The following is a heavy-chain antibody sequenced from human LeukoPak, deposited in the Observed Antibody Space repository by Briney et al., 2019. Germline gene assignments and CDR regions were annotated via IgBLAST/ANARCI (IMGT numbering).Heavy chain of an antibody. Sequence: GASVKVSCKASGGTFSSYAISWVRQAPGQGLEWMGRIIPILGIANYAQKFQGRVTITADESTSTAYMELSSLRSEDTAVYYCATSSGYLPHNAFDIWGQGTMVTVSS. CDR3: ATSSGYLPHNAFDI. V-gene: IGHV1-69*04. D-gene: IGHD3-22*01. CDR2: IIPILGIA. J-gene: IGHJ3*02. CDR1: GGTFSSYA.